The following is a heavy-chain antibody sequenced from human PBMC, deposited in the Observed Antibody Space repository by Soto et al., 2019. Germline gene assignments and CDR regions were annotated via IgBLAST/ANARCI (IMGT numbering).Heavy chain of an antibody. Sequence: ASLKVSCNAAGSTFTSYYMHCMRQAPGQRLEWMGWINAGNGNTKYSQKFQGRVTITRDTSASTAYMELSSLRSEDTAVYYCARENQRYSSYDYWGQGTLVTVSS. CDR2: INAGNGNT. CDR3: ARENQRYSSYDY. V-gene: IGHV1-3*01. CDR1: GSTFTSYY. J-gene: IGHJ4*02. D-gene: IGHD5-18*01.